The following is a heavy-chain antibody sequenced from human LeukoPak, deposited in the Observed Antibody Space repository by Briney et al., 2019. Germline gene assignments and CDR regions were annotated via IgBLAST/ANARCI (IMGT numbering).Heavy chain of an antibody. D-gene: IGHD4-23*01. CDR3: ARGRDEAVDVNPFDT. CDR2: VYHSGHT. Sequence: SETLSLTCSVSGYSISSGHYWGWIRQSPGKGLEWIGSVYHSGHTYYTPSLRSRVTISIDTTQNQFSLKLKSVTVADAAVFFCARGRDEAVDVNPFDTWGQGALVIISS. CDR1: GYSISSGHY. J-gene: IGHJ4*02. V-gene: IGHV4-38-2*02.